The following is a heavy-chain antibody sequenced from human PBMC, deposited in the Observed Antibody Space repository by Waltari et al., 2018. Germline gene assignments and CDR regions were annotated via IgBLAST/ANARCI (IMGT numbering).Heavy chain of an antibody. CDR2: IYYRGST. Sequence: QLQLQDSGPGPVTPTATLSLTCTVSGGSLSSSRYHWARLRQPPGNGLEWTGSIYYRGSTDYNPSRKSRVTISVDTSKNQFSLKLSSVTAADTAVYYCARRRRSSSSPIFDYWGQGTLVTVSS. J-gene: IGHJ4*02. CDR1: GGSLSSSRYH. CDR3: ARRRRSSSSPIFDY. D-gene: IGHD6-6*01. V-gene: IGHV4-39*07.